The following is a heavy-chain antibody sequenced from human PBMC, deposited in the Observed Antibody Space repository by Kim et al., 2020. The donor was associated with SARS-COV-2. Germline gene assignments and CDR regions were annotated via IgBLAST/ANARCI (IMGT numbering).Heavy chain of an antibody. Sequence: GGSLRLSCAASGFTFDAYAMHWVRQAPGKGLEWVSGISWNSGTIGYADSVKGRFTISRDNAKNSLYLQMNSLRTEDTALYYCAKSPITMFQGVLYGMDV. V-gene: IGHV3-9*01. CDR3: AKSPITMFQGVLYGMDV. J-gene: IGHJ6*01. D-gene: IGHD3-10*01. CDR1: GFTFDAYA. CDR2: ISWNSGTI.